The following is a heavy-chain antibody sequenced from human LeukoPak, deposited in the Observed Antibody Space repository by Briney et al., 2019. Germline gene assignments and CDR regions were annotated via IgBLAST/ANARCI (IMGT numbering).Heavy chain of an antibody. CDR2: IIPIFGTA. J-gene: IGHJ3*02. D-gene: IGHD1-26*01. Sequence: GASVKVSCKASGYTFNNHYMYWVRQAPGQGLEWMGGIIPIFGTANYAQKFQGRVTITADESTSTAYMELSSLRSEDTAVYYCARGGHSGSYLDAFDIWGQGTMVTVSS. CDR3: ARGGHSGSYLDAFDI. V-gene: IGHV1-69*13. CDR1: GYTFNNHY.